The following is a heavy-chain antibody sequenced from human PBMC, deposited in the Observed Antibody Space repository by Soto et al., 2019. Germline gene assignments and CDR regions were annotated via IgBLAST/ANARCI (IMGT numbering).Heavy chain of an antibody. CDR1: GFTFSSYA. J-gene: IGHJ4*02. CDR2: ISGSVGST. CDR3: AKGSTYDFWIGY. D-gene: IGHD3-3*01. V-gene: IGHV3-23*01. Sequence: PWGSLRLSCAASGFTFSSYAMSWVRQAPGKGLEWVSAISGSVGSTYYADSVKGRFTISRDNSKNTLYLQMNSLRAEDTAVYYCAKGSTYDFWIGYWGEGTLVNVSS.